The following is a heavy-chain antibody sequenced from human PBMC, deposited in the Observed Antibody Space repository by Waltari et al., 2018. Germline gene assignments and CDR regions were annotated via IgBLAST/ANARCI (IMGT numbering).Heavy chain of an antibody. CDR2: IYPGDSDT. D-gene: IGHD5-12*01. Sequence: EVQLVQSGAEVKKPGESLKISCKGSGYSFTSYWIGWVRQMPGQGLEWMGIIYPGDSDTRYSPSFQGQVTISADKSISTAYLQWSSLNASDTAMYYCARLSGDPPTLWMDAFDIWGQGTMVTVSS. J-gene: IGHJ3*02. CDR3: ARLSGDPPTLWMDAFDI. CDR1: GYSFTSYW. V-gene: IGHV5-51*01.